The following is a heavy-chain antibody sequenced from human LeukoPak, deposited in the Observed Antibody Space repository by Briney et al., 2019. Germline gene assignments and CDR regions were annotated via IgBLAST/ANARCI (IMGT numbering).Heavy chain of an antibody. D-gene: IGHD6-19*01. CDR1: GFTFSSYN. Sequence: HGGSLRLSCATSGFTFSSYNMNWVRQAPGKGLEWVSFISSNGKTIHYADSVKGRFTISRDNAKNSLYLRMDSLRDDDTAVYHCATGSYSSGVNYWGQGTLVTVSS. V-gene: IGHV3-48*02. J-gene: IGHJ4*02. CDR2: ISSNGKTI. CDR3: ATGSYSSGVNY.